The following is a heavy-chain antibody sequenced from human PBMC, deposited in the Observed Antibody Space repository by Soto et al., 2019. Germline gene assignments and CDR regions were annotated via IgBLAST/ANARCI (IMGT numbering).Heavy chain of an antibody. CDR2: IYYSGST. CDR3: ARDGSSSSSYYYGMDV. Sequence: QVQLQESGPGLVKPSQTLSLTCTVSGGSISSGGYYWSWIRQHPGKGLEWIGYIYYSGSTYYNPSHKSRVTISVDTSKNQFSLKLSSVTAADTAVYYCARDGSSSSSYYYGMDVWGQGTTVTVSS. J-gene: IGHJ6*02. D-gene: IGHD6-6*01. CDR1: GGSISSGGYY. V-gene: IGHV4-31*03.